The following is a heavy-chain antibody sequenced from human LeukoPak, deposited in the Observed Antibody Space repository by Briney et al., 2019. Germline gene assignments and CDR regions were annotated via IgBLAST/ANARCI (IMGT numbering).Heavy chain of an antibody. D-gene: IGHD5-18*01. J-gene: IGHJ4*02. Sequence: GESLNISCKCSGYSFTSYSSGWVRQTPGKGLEWMGIIYPVDSDTRYRPSFQGQVTISADKSSSTAYLQWSSLKASETDMYYCARPATAMVSYYFDYWGQGTLVTVSS. CDR2: IYPVDSDT. V-gene: IGHV5-51*01. CDR3: ARPATAMVSYYFDY. CDR1: GYSFTSYS.